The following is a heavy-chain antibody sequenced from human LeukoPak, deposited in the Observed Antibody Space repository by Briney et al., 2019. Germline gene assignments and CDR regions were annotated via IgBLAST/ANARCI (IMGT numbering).Heavy chain of an antibody. CDR3: ARRNYYYYMDV. Sequence: SETLSLTCTVSGGSISSYYWSWIRQPPGKGLEWIGSIYHSGSTYYNPSLKSRVTISVDTSKNQFSLKLSSVTAADTAVYYCARRNYYYYMDVWGKGTTVTVSS. V-gene: IGHV4-59*08. CDR1: GGSISSYY. CDR2: IYHSGST. J-gene: IGHJ6*03.